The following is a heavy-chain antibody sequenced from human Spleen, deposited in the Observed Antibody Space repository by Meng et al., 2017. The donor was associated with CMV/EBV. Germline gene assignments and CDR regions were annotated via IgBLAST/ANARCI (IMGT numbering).Heavy chain of an antibody. CDR1: GFSLNTIEMR. V-gene: IGHV2-70D*14. D-gene: IGHD3-3*01. CDR3: AHTTRYYDFWSGYFDY. J-gene: IGHJ4*02. CDR2: IHWDDDK. Sequence: SGPTLVQPTQTLTLTCSFSGFSLNTIEMRVSWIRQPPGKALQWLARIHWDDDKFYSTSLKTRFTISKDTSKKQVVLKMTNMDPVDTATYYCAHTTRYYDFWSGYFDYWGQGTLVTVSS.